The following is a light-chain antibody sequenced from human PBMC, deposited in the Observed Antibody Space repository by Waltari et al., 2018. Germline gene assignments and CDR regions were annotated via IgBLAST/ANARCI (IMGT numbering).Light chain of an antibody. CDR1: QSLLYTDGYNY. CDR3: MQALQTPT. Sequence: DIVMTQSPLSLPVTLGEQASISCRSSQSLLYTDGYNYLAWYQQQPRQSPQLLIYLGSNRASGVPDRFSGSGSSTNFTLKSSRVDAEDVGIYYCMQALQTPTFGGGTKVEI. V-gene: IGKV2-28*01. CDR2: LGS. J-gene: IGKJ4*01.